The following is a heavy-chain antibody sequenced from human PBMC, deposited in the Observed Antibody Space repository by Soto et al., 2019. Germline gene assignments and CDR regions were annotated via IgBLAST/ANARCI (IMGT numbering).Heavy chain of an antibody. Sequence: ASVKVSCKASGYTFTSYDINWVRQATGQGLEWMGWMNPNSGNTGYAQKFQGRVTMTRNTSISTAYMELSSLRSEDTAVYYCARGLGQSITIFGVVPSYNWFDPCGQGTLVTVSS. J-gene: IGHJ5*02. CDR2: MNPNSGNT. CDR3: ARGLGQSITIFGVVPSYNWFDP. D-gene: IGHD3-3*01. CDR1: GYTFTSYD. V-gene: IGHV1-8*01.